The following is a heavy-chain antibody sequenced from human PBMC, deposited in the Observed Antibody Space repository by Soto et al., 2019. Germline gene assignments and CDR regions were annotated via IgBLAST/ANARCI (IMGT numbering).Heavy chain of an antibody. J-gene: IGHJ5*02. CDR1: GGSVSSDDYY. D-gene: IGHD4-4*01. Sequence: SETLSLTCAVSGGSVSSDDYYWSWIRQPPGKGLQWIGYVHFSGSTNYIPSLKSRLTMSVDTSTNQFSMRLTSVTAADTAVYYCARADHYKSSWLGPWGLATLVTVSS. V-gene: IGHV4-61*08. CDR2: VHFSGST. CDR3: ARADHYKSSWLGP.